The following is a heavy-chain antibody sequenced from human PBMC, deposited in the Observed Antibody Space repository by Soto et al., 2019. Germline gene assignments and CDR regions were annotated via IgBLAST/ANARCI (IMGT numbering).Heavy chain of an antibody. D-gene: IGHD3-9*01. Sequence: ASVKVSCKASGYTFTSYAMHWVRQAPGQRLEWMGWINAGNGNTGYAQKFQGRVTMTRNTSISTAYMELSSLRSEDTAVYYCAIPLSKGYFDWLSTYYYMDVWGKGTTVTVSS. CDR2: INAGNGNT. CDR1: GYTFTSYA. J-gene: IGHJ6*03. V-gene: IGHV1-3*01. CDR3: AIPLSKGYFDWLSTYYYMDV.